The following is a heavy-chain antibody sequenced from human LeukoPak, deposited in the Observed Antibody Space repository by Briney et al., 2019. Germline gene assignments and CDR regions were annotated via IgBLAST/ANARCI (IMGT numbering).Heavy chain of an antibody. CDR3: ARAARTNYDILTGYYTGAFDI. CDR1: GYTFTSYD. Sequence: ASVRVSCKASGYTFTSYDINWVRQATGQGLEWMGWMNPNSGNTGYAQKFQGRVTMTRDTSISTVYMELSGLRSEDTAVYYCARAARTNYDILTGYYTGAFDIWGQGTMVTVSS. J-gene: IGHJ3*02. CDR2: MNPNSGNT. V-gene: IGHV1-8*01. D-gene: IGHD3-9*01.